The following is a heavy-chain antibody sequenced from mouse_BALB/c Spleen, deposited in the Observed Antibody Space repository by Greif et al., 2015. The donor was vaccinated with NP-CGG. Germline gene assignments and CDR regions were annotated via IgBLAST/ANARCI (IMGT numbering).Heavy chain of an antibody. CDR3: ARDYDGDYDWYFDV. CDR2: IRNKANGYTT. V-gene: IGHV7-3*02. CDR1: GFTFTDYY. D-gene: IGHD2-3*01. J-gene: IGHJ1*01. Sequence: EVQRVESGGGLVQPGGSLRLSCATSGFTFTDYYMSWVRQPPGKALEWLGFIRNKANGYTTEYSASVKGRFTISRDNSQSILYLQMNTLRAEDSATYYCARDYDGDYDWYFDVWGAGTTVTVSS.